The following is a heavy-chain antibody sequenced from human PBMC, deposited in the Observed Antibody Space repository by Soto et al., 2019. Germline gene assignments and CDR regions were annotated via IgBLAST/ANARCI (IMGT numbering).Heavy chain of an antibody. CDR1: GYTFTRYA. Sequence: QVQLVQCGAEVKQPGGSVKVSCKSSGYTFTRYAMHWVGQAPGQGLEWLGWINTGNGDTGFSQKFQGRVSITMDTAASTTYVELSSLISEDTAVYYCARQGDSRILRDAFDIWGQGTLVTVAS. J-gene: IGHJ3*02. CDR2: INTGNGDT. V-gene: IGHV1-3*04. D-gene: IGHD5-18*01. CDR3: ARQGDSRILRDAFDI.